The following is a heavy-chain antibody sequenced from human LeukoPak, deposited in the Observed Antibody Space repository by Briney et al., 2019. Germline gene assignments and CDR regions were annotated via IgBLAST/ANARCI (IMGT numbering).Heavy chain of an antibody. CDR1: GYTFTSYG. CDR3: ARDRAVSTYSGYDLAFDY. D-gene: IGHD5-12*01. CDR2: ISAYNGNT. J-gene: IGHJ4*02. Sequence: EASVKVSCKASGYTFTSYGISWVRQAPGQGLEWMGWISAYNGNTNYAQKLQGRVTMTRDTSTSTVYMELSSLRSEDTAVYYCARDRAVSTYSGYDLAFDYWGQGTLVTVSS. V-gene: IGHV1-18*01.